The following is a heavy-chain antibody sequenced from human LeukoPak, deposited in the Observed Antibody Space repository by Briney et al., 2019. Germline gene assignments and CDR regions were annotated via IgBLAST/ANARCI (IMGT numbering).Heavy chain of an antibody. D-gene: IGHD1/OR15-1a*01. Sequence: PGGSLRLSCAASGFTFSSYGMHWVRQAPGKGLEWVAVISYDGSNKYYADSVKGRFTISRDNSKNTLYLQMNSLRAEDTAVYYCAKDSEQYWGQGTLVTVSS. J-gene: IGHJ4*02. CDR2: ISYDGSNK. V-gene: IGHV3-30*18. CDR1: GFTFSSYG. CDR3: AKDSEQY.